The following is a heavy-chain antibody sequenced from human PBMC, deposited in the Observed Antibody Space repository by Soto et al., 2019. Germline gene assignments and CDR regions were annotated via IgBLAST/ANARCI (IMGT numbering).Heavy chain of an antibody. CDR1: GGTFSSYA. CDR3: ARDLKCGGDCFHDAFDI. Sequence: SVKVSCKASGGTFSSYAISWVRQAPGQGLEWMGGIIPIFGTANYAQKFQGRVTITADKSTSTAYMELSSLRSEDTAVYYCARDLKCGGDCFHDAFDIWGQGTMVTVS. CDR2: IIPIFGTA. V-gene: IGHV1-69*06. D-gene: IGHD2-21*02. J-gene: IGHJ3*02.